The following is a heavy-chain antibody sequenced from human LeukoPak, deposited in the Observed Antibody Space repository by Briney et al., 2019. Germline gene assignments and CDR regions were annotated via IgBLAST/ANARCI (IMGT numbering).Heavy chain of an antibody. Sequence: GGSLRLSCATSGFIFNNYDPHWVRQAPGKGLEWLATISRDGKRQFYTDSVKGRFTISRDDSRNTLYLQMNSLRPEDTAVYYCAKSRALNYYGSGRSKQLYYFDYWGQGTLVTVSS. D-gene: IGHD3-10*01. CDR3: AKSRALNYYGSGRSKQLYYFDY. CDR1: GFIFNNYD. V-gene: IGHV3-30*18. J-gene: IGHJ4*02. CDR2: ISRDGKRQ.